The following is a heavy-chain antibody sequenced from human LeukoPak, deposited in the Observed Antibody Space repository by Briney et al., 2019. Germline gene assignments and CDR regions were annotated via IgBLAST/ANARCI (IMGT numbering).Heavy chain of an antibody. CDR3: AKGPYDYVWGSPEDY. CDR1: GFTFSSYA. CDR2: ISGSGGST. Sequence: GGSLRLSCAASGFTFSSYAMSWVRQAPGKGLEWVSAISGSGGSTYYADSVKGRFTISRDNSKNTLYLQMNSLRAEDTAVYYCAKGPYDYVWGSPEDYWGQGTLVTVSS. V-gene: IGHV3-23*01. J-gene: IGHJ4*02. D-gene: IGHD3-16*01.